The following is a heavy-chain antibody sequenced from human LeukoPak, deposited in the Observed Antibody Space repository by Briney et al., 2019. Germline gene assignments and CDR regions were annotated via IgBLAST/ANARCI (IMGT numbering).Heavy chain of an antibody. Sequence: PGGSLRLSCAASGFTVSSNCMSWVRQAPGKGLEWVAVIWYDGSNKYYADSVKGRFTISRDNSKNTLYLQMNSLRAEDTAVYYCARDSYYYDSSGYYYGFSYFDYWGQGTLVTVSS. D-gene: IGHD3-22*01. CDR2: IWYDGSNK. J-gene: IGHJ4*02. CDR3: ARDSYYYDSSGYYYGFSYFDY. CDR1: GFTVSSNC. V-gene: IGHV3-33*08.